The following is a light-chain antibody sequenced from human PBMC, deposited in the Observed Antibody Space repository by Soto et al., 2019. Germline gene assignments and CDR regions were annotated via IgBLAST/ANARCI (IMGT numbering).Light chain of an antibody. Sequence: MVLTQSPGTLSLSPGERATLSCMASQSVSSSYLAWYQQKPGQAPRLLIYGASSRATGIPDRFSGSGSGTDFTLTISRLEPEDFAVYYCQQYGSSGTFGQGTKV. V-gene: IGKV3-20*01. CDR3: QQYGSSGT. CDR1: QSVSSSY. CDR2: GAS. J-gene: IGKJ1*01.